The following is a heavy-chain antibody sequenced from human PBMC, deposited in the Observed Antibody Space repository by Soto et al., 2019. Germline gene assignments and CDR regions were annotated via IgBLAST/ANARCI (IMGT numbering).Heavy chain of an antibody. CDR2: IKQDGSER. J-gene: IGHJ3*02. V-gene: IGHV3-7*01. Sequence: EVQLVESGGGLVQPGGSLRLSCAASGFTLSVDWMNWVRQAPGKGLEWVANIKQDGSERNYVDSVKGRFTISRDNAKNSLYLQMNSLGADDTAVYYCLIPTSAFGMCGQGTLVTVSS. D-gene: IGHD2-2*02. CDR3: LIPTSAFGM. CDR1: GFTLSVDW.